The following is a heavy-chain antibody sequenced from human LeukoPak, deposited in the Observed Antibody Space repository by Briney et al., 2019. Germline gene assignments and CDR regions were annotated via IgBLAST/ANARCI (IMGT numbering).Heavy chain of an antibody. J-gene: IGHJ4*02. Sequence: TLSLTCAVSGGSLSSGGYSRGWIRLPPGKGLEWIGYIYHSGSTYYNPSLKSRVTISVDRSKNQFSLKLSSVTAADTAVYYCARGGYCSSTSCYSFDYWGQGTLVTVSS. CDR2: IYHSGST. V-gene: IGHV4-30-2*01. CDR3: ARGGYCSSTSCYSFDY. CDR1: GGSLSSGGYS. D-gene: IGHD2-2*01.